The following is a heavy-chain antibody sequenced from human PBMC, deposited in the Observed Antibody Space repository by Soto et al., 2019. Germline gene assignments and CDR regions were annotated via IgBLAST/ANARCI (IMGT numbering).Heavy chain of an antibody. CDR3: ARGEGYSSSSGGMDV. CDR2: MNPNSGNT. Sequence: QVQLVQSGAEVKKPGASVKVSCKASGYTFTSYDINCVRQATGQGLVWMGCMNPNSGNTGYAQKFQGRDTMTRDTSIRTAYRELSSLRSEYTAVYYGARGEGYSSSSGGMDVWGQGTTVTVSS. D-gene: IGHD6-6*01. J-gene: IGHJ6*02. V-gene: IGHV1-8*01. CDR1: GYTFTSYD.